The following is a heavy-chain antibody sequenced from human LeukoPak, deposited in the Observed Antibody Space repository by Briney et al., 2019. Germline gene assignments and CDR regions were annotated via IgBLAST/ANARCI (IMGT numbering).Heavy chain of an antibody. CDR3: ARDDSAFDLGALDYYYGMDV. D-gene: IGHD5-12*01. J-gene: IGHJ6*02. CDR1: GFTLSIYW. V-gene: IGHV3-7*05. CDR2: INQDGSEK. Sequence: GGSLRLSCEASGFTLSIYWMSWVRQAPGKGLEWVANINQDGSEKYYVDSVKGRFTISRDNAKKSLYLQMNSLRVEDTAVYYCARDDSAFDLGALDYYYGMDVWGQGTTVTVSS.